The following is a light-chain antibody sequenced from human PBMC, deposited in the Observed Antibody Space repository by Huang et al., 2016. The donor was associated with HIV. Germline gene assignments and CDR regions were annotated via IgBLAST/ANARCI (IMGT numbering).Light chain of an antibody. V-gene: IGKV3-11*01. CDR1: QNVSSY. J-gene: IGKJ3*01. CDR2: DAS. Sequence: EIVLTKSQATLSLSPGERATLSCRASQNVSSYLAWYQQKPAQAPRLLIYDASNRATGIPARFSGSGSGTDFTLTISSLEPEDFAVYYCQQRSNWLGTFGPGTKVDIK. CDR3: QQRSNWLGT.